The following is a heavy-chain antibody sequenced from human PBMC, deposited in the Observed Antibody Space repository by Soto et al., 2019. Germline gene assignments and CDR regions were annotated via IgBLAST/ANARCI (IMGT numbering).Heavy chain of an antibody. V-gene: IGHV3-21*01. J-gene: IGHJ4*02. CDR1: GFTFSSYS. CDR3: ARDKAVTTSFDY. Sequence: EVQLVESGGGLVKPGGSLRLSCAASGFTFSSYSMNWVRQAPGKGLEWVSSISSSSSYIYYADSVKGRFTISGDNAKNSLYLQMNSLRAEDTAVYYCARDKAVTTSFDYWGQGTLVTVSS. CDR2: ISSSSSYI. D-gene: IGHD4-17*01.